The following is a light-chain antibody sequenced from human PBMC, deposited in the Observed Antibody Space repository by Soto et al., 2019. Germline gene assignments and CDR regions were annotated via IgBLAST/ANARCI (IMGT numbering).Light chain of an antibody. Sequence: EIVMTQSPATLSVSPGERATLSCRASQSVSSNLAWYQQKPGQAPRLLIYGASTRATGIPARFSGSGSGTEVTLTISSLQSEDFAVYYCQHYNNWPRTFGQGTKVESK. V-gene: IGKV3-15*01. J-gene: IGKJ1*01. CDR3: QHYNNWPRT. CDR2: GAS. CDR1: QSVSSN.